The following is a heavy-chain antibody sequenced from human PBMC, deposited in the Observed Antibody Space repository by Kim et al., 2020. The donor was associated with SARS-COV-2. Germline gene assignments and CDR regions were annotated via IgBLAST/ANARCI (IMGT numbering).Heavy chain of an antibody. CDR3: ARGPANCGGDCYVDY. J-gene: IGHJ4*02. V-gene: IGHV1-18*01. D-gene: IGHD2-21*02. CDR1: GYTFTSYG. Sequence: ASVKVSCKASGYTFTSYGISWVRQAPGQGLEWMGWISAYNGNTNYAQKLQGRVTMTTDTSTSTAYMELRSLRSDDTAVYYCARGPANCGGDCYVDYWGQGTLVTVSS. CDR2: ISAYNGNT.